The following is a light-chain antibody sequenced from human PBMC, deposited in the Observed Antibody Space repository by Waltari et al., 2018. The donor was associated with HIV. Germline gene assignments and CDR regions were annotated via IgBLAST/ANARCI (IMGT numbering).Light chain of an antibody. Sequence: QRVTISCSGNNSNIGAGFDVHWYQHLPGTAPKLLIYATTNRPSGVPDRFSGSKSGASASLAITGLQAEDEADYYCQSYDNSLTSYVFATGTRVTVL. CDR1: NSNIGAGFD. V-gene: IGLV1-40*03. J-gene: IGLJ1*01. CDR2: ATT. CDR3: QSYDNSLTSYV.